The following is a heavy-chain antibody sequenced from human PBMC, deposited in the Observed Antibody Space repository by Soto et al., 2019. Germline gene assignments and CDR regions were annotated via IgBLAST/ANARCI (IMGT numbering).Heavy chain of an antibody. CDR2: IIPIIGTP. Sequence: SVKVSCKASGGTFRNHVFNWVRQAPGQGLEWMGGIIPIIGTPNYAQKFQGRVTITADASTNTVYLEVSSLRSQDTAVYYCARDLEFRDGNISHLDYWVQGTLVTVSS. J-gene: IGHJ4*02. CDR1: GGTFRNHV. D-gene: IGHD3-10*01. V-gene: IGHV1-69*13. CDR3: ARDLEFRDGNISHLDY.